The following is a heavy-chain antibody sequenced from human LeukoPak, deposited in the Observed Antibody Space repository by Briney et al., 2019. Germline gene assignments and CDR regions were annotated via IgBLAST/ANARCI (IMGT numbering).Heavy chain of an antibody. V-gene: IGHV1-2*02. CDR3: ASYYYGSGSYYSFDY. CDR2: INPNSGGT. Sequence: WASVKVSCKASGYTFTGYYMHWVRQAPGQGLEWMGWINPNSGGTNYAQKFQGRVTMTRDTSISTAYMELSRLRSDDTAVYYCASYYYGSGSYYSFDYWGQGTLVTASS. J-gene: IGHJ4*02. D-gene: IGHD3-10*01. CDR1: GYTFTGYY.